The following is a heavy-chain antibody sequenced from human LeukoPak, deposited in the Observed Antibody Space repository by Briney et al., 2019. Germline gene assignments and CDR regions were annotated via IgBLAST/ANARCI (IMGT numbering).Heavy chain of an antibody. V-gene: IGHV4-39*07. D-gene: IGHD6-25*01. Sequence: PSETLSLTCTVSGGSISSSSYYWGWIRQPPGKGLEWIGSIYYSGSTYYNPSLKSRVIISVDTSKNQFSLKLSSVTAADTAVYYCARVSGYGELDYWGQGTLVTVSS. CDR1: GGSISSSSYY. J-gene: IGHJ4*02. CDR3: ARVSGYGELDY. CDR2: IYYSGST.